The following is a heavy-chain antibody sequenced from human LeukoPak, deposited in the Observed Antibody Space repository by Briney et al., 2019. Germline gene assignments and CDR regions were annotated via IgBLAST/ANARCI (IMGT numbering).Heavy chain of an antibody. V-gene: IGHV3-15*01. CDR1: GFTFSNAW. CDR2: IKSKTDGGTT. Sequence: GGSLRLPCAASGFTFSNAWMSWVRQAPGKGLEWVGRIKSKTDGGTTDYAAPVKGRFTISRDDSKNTLYLQMNSLKTEDTAVYYCRVNSDDVFDIWGQGTMVTVSS. CDR3: RVNSDDVFDI. D-gene: IGHD1-26*01. J-gene: IGHJ3*02.